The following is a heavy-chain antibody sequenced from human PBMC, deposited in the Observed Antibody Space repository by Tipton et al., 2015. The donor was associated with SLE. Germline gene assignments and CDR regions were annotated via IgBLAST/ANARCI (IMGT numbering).Heavy chain of an antibody. Sequence: TLSLTCNVSGGSISSHYWSWIRQPPGKGLEWIGYIYYSGSTNYNPSLKSRVTISVDTSKNQFSLKLSSVTAADTAVYYCARGRPGIAAAGTYDYWDQGTLVTVSS. CDR3: ARGRPGIAAAGTYDY. V-gene: IGHV4-59*11. CDR1: GGSISSHY. CDR2: IYYSGST. D-gene: IGHD6-13*01. J-gene: IGHJ4*02.